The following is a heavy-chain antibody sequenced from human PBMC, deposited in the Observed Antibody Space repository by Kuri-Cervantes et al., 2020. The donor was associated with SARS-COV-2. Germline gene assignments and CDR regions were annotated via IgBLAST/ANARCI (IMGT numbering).Heavy chain of an antibody. Sequence: GGSLRLSCAASGFTFSSYSMNWVRQAPGKGLEWVSSISSSSSYIYYADSVKGRFTISRDNAKNSLYLQMNSLRAEDTAVYYCARDQGDLYYYYMDVWGKGTTVTVSS. J-gene: IGHJ6*03. CDR3: ARDQGDLYYYYMDV. D-gene: IGHD3-16*01. V-gene: IGHV3-21*01. CDR1: GFTFSSYS. CDR2: ISSSSSYI.